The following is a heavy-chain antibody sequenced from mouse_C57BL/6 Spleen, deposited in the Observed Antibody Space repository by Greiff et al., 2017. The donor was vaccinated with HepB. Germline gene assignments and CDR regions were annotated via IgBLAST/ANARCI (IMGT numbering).Heavy chain of an antibody. Sequence: EVQLVESGGGLVKPGGSLKLSCAASGFTFSSYAMSWVRQTPEKRLEWVATISDGGSYTYYPDNVKGRFTISRDNAKNNLYLQRSHLKSEDTAMYYCARGDYDYDDAMDYWGQGTSVTVSS. V-gene: IGHV5-4*01. CDR2: ISDGGSYT. CDR3: ARGDYDYDDAMDY. J-gene: IGHJ4*01. CDR1: GFTFSSYA. D-gene: IGHD2-4*01.